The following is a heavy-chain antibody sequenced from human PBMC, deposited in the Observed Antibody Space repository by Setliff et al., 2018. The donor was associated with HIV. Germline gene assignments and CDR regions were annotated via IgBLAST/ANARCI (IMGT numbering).Heavy chain of an antibody. CDR2: TYNSGST. Sequence: SETLSLTCTVSGASISRSSYYWGWIRQPPGKGLEWIGSTYNSGSTYYNPSLKSPVMISVDTSNNQFSLKVISVTAADTAVYYCARDPHYFDTSGYYSYFYFDYWGHGTLVTVSS. CDR1: GASISRSSYY. D-gene: IGHD3-22*01. V-gene: IGHV4-39*07. J-gene: IGHJ4*01. CDR3: ARDPHYFDTSGYYSYFYFDY.